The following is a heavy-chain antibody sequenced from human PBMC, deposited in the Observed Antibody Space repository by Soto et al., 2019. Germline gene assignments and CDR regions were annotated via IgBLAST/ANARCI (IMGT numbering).Heavy chain of an antibody. CDR3: ARAREPEYSSSIFFDY. D-gene: IGHD6-6*01. V-gene: IGHV3-53*02. CDR1: GLTVSRTQ. J-gene: IGHJ4*01. Sequence: VELVETGGGLIQPRGSLRLSCAVSGLTVSRTQMSWVRQAPGKGLQWVSVIYSAGSTYYANAVKGRFTISRDISENKIFLELNGLTVDDTAVYYCARAREPEYSSSIFFDYWGRGTVVTVSS. CDR2: IYSAGST.